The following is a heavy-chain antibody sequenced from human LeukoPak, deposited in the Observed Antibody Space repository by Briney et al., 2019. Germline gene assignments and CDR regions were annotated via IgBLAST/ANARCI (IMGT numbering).Heavy chain of an antibody. CDR3: AKEASYDFWSGYYNC. V-gene: IGHV3-23*01. J-gene: IGHJ4*02. D-gene: IGHD3-3*01. CDR2: ISGSGGST. Sequence: GGSLRLSCEASGFTFSLYWMSWVRQAPGKGLEWVSAISGSGGSTYYADSVKGRFTISRDNSKNTLYLQMNSLRAEDTAVYYCAKEASYDFWSGYYNCWGQGTLVTVSS. CDR1: GFTFSLYW.